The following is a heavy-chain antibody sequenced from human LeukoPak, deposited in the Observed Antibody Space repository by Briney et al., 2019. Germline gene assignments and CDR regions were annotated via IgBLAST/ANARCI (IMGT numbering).Heavy chain of an antibody. Sequence: SATLSPTCTVADGSTSSYYWSWIRQPARSVLEWIGYIYYIGSTNYNPSLKSRVTISVDTSKTQFSLKLSSVTAADTAVYYCARDGYYDSSGYVNRFDPWGRGTLVTVSS. CDR2: IYYIGST. V-gene: IGHV4-59*01. J-gene: IGHJ5*02. CDR1: DGSTSSYY. D-gene: IGHD3-22*01. CDR3: ARDGYYDSSGYVNRFDP.